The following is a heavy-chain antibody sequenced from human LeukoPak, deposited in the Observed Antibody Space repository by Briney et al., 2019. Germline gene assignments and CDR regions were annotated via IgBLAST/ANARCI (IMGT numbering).Heavy chain of an antibody. CDR2: IYYSGST. D-gene: IGHD3-10*01. Sequence: SETLSLTCTVSGGSISSYYWSWIRQPPGKGLEWIGYIYYSGSTNYNPSLKSRVTISVDTSKNQFSLKLSSVTAADTAVYYCARSMVGGAGGYAFDIWGQGTMVTVSS. CDR3: ARSMVGGAGGYAFDI. V-gene: IGHV4-59*12. CDR1: GGSISSYY. J-gene: IGHJ3*02.